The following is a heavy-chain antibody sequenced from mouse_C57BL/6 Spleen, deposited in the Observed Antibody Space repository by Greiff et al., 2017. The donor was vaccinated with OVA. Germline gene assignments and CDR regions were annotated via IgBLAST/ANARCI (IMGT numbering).Heavy chain of an antibody. CDR1: GYAFTNYL. Sequence: VQLQESGAELVRPGTSVKVSCKASGYAFTNYLIEWVKQRPGQGLEWIGVINPGSGGTNYNEKFKGKATLTADKSSSTAYMQLSSLTSEDSAVYFCARDYGNPYYFDYWGQGTTLTVSS. CDR2: INPGSGGT. J-gene: IGHJ2*01. V-gene: IGHV1-54*01. D-gene: IGHD2-1*01. CDR3: ARDYGNPYYFDY.